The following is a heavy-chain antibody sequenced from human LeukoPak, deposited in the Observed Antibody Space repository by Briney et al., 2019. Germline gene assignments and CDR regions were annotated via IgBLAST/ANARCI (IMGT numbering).Heavy chain of an antibody. J-gene: IGHJ6*04. Sequence: GGSLRLSCAASGFTLSSYSMNWVRQAPGKGLEWVSYISSSGSTIYYADSVEGRFTISRDNAKNSLYLQMNNLRAEDTAVYYCAELGITMIGGVWGKGTTVTISS. CDR2: ISSSGSTI. CDR3: AELGITMIGGV. D-gene: IGHD3-10*02. CDR1: GFTLSSYS. V-gene: IGHV3-48*04.